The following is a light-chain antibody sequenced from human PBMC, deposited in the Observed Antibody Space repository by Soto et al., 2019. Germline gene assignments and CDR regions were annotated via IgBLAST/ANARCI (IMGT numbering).Light chain of an antibody. J-gene: IGKJ4*01. Sequence: TQSPSSLSASLGEKIIITCRASRDVGSDVSWYQQKPGQAPKLLIYDASNRATGIPARFSGSGSGTDFTLTISSLEPEDFEVYYCQQRSNWPLTFGGGTKVDIK. CDR1: RDVGSD. CDR2: DAS. V-gene: IGKV3D-11*01. CDR3: QQRSNWPLT.